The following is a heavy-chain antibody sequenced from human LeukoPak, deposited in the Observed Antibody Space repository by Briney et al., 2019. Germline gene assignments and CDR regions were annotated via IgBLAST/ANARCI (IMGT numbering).Heavy chain of an antibody. Sequence: PGRSLRLSCAASGFMFSDYGMHWVRQAPGKGLEWVAAIWYDGSNIFYADSVKGRFTISRDNSKNALYLQMNSLRAEATADYDCEKEGGRGEAIYYYYMDVWGNGTTVTVSS. CDR3: EKEGGRGEAIYYYYMDV. V-gene: IGHV3-33*06. CDR1: GFMFSDYG. CDR2: IWYDGSNI. J-gene: IGHJ6*03. D-gene: IGHD3-10*01.